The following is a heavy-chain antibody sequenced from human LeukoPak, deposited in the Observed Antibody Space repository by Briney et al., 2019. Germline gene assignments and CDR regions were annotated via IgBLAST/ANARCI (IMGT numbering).Heavy chain of an antibody. CDR1: GFIFSSYA. CDR3: AKEFYYGSGSYYPTFDY. D-gene: IGHD3-10*01. CDR2: ISGSSGST. J-gene: IGHJ4*02. V-gene: IGHV3-23*01. Sequence: HTGGSLGLSCAASGFIFSSYAMSWVRQAPGKGLEWVSAISGSSGSTYYADSVKGRFTISRDNSKNTLYLQMNSLRAEDTAVYYCAKEFYYGSGSYYPTFDYWGQGTLVTVSS.